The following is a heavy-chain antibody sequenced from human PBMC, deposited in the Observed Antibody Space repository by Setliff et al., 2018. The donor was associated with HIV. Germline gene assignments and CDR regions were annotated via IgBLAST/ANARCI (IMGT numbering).Heavy chain of an antibody. CDR2: IHHSGST. CDR3: VRHRGKLLRWAFDS. V-gene: IGHV4-59*08. Sequence: PSETLSLTCTVSGDSISSSYWSWIRQPPGKGLEWIGYIHHSGSTNYNPSHRSRLTLSLDTSRSRLSLRAASLTAADTAIYYCVRHRGKLLRWAFDSWGQGILVTVSS. CDR1: GDSISSSY. J-gene: IGHJ4*02. D-gene: IGHD3-10*01.